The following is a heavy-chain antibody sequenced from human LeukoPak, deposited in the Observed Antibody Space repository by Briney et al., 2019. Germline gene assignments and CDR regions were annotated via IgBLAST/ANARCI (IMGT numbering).Heavy chain of an antibody. V-gene: IGHV4-59*01. CDR1: GGSISSYY. CDR2: IYYSGST. Sequence: PSETLSLTCTVSGGSISSYYWSRIRQPPGKGLEWIGYIYYSGSTNYNPSLKSRVTISVDTSKNQFSLKLSSVTAADTAVYYCARVRYSSSWYYYYGMDVWGQGTTVTVSS. CDR3: ARVRYSSSWYYYYGMDV. D-gene: IGHD6-13*01. J-gene: IGHJ6*02.